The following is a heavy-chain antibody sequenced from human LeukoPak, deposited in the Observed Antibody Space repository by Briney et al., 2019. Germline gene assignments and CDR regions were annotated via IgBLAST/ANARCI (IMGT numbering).Heavy chain of an antibody. J-gene: IGHJ6*03. CDR3: ARAGSITLVRGVLYDYYMDV. V-gene: IGHV4-38-2*02. D-gene: IGHD3-10*01. Sequence: SETLSLTCTVSGYSISSGYYWGWIRQPPGKGLEWIGSIYHSGSTYYNPSLKSRVTISVDTSKNQFSLKLSSVTAADTAVYYCARAGSITLVRGVLYDYYMDVWGKGTTVTVSS. CDR2: IYHSGST. CDR1: GYSISSGYY.